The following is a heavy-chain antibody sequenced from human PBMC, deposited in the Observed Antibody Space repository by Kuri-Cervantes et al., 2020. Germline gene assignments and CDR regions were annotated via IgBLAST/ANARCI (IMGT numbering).Heavy chain of an antibody. CDR3: AKEGTGITIFGVEYYYYGMDV. D-gene: IGHD3-3*01. Sequence: LKISCAASGFTFSSYGMHWVRQAPGKGLEWVAVIRYDGSNKYYADSVKGRFTISRDNSKNTLYLQMNSLRAEDTAVYYCAKEGTGITIFGVEYYYYGMDVWGQGTTVTVSS. V-gene: IGHV3-33*06. J-gene: IGHJ6*02. CDR1: GFTFSSYG. CDR2: IRYDGSNK.